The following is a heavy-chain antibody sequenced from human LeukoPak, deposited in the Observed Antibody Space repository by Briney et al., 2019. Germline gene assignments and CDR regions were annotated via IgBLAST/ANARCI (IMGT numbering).Heavy chain of an antibody. D-gene: IGHD3-10*01. Sequence: GGSLRLSCAASGFTFSTYEMNWVRQAPGKGLEWFSYISSGGETIYNADSVKGRITVSRDNAKNSLDLQISSLRAEDMAVYYCARGARSVRGVIPYFDYWGQGTLVTASS. CDR2: ISSGGETI. V-gene: IGHV3-48*03. J-gene: IGHJ4*02. CDR3: ARGARSVRGVIPYFDY. CDR1: GFTFSTYE.